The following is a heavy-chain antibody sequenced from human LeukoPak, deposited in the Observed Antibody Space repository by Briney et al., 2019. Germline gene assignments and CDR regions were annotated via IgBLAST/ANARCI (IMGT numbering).Heavy chain of an antibody. CDR2: MNPNSGNT. Sequence: ASVKVSCKASGYTFTSYDINWVRQATGQGLEWMEWMNPNSGNTGYAQKFQGRVTITRNTSISTAYMELSSLRSEDTAVYYCARGLGSGSYGLVYYYMDVWGKGTTVTVSS. V-gene: IGHV1-8*03. CDR3: ARGLGSGSYGLVYYYMDV. D-gene: IGHD3-10*02. CDR1: GYTFTSYD. J-gene: IGHJ6*03.